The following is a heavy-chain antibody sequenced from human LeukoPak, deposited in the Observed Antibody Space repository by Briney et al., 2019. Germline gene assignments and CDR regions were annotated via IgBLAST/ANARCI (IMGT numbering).Heavy chain of an antibody. V-gene: IGHV3-15*07. CDR3: TTDRGDYGIPF. CDR2: IKGKSDGGTT. Sequence: GGSLRLSCAASGFTLSSYWMHWVRQAPGRGLEWVGRIKGKSDGGTTDYAAPVKGRFIISRDDSKNTLYLQMNSLKIEDTAVYYCTTDRGDYGIPFWGQGTLVTVSS. CDR1: GFTLSSYW. D-gene: IGHD3-16*01. J-gene: IGHJ4*02.